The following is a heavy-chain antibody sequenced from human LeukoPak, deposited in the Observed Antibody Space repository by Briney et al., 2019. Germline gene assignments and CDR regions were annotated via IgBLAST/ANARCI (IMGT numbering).Heavy chain of an antibody. CDR2: IIPIFDTA. CDR3: ARVRDLREWELLD. Sequence: ASVKVSCKASGGTFSSYAISWVRQAPGQGLEWMGGIIPIFDTANYAQKFQGRVTITADESTSTAYMELSSLRSEDTAVYYCARVRDLREWELLDWGQGTLVTVSS. J-gene: IGHJ4*02. D-gene: IGHD1-26*01. V-gene: IGHV1-69*13. CDR1: GGTFSSYA.